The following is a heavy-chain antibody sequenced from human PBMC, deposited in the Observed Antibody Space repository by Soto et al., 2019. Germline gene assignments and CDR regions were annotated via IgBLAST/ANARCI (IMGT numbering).Heavy chain of an antibody. J-gene: IGHJ4*02. CDR3: ASTSGITMVRGVMAY. D-gene: IGHD3-10*01. Sequence: QVQLQESGPGLVKPSGTLSLTCAVSGGSISSSNWWSWVRQPPGKGREWIGEIYHSGSTNYNPSPKSRVPISVDKSKNQFSLKLSSVSAADTAVYYCASTSGITMVRGVMAYWGQGTLVTVSS. CDR1: GGSISSSNW. CDR2: IYHSGST. V-gene: IGHV4-4*02.